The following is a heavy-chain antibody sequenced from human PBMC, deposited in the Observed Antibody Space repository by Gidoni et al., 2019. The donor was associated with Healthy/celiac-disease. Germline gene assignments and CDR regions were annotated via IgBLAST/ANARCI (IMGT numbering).Heavy chain of an antibody. D-gene: IGHD6-19*01. CDR2: IYWNDDK. CDR1: GFSLSTSGVG. J-gene: IGHJ6*02. V-gene: IGHV2-5*01. Sequence: QITLKESGPTLVKPTQTLTLTCTFSGFSLSTSGVGVGWIRQPPGKALEWLALIYWNDDKRYSPSLKSRLTITKDTSKNQVVLTMTNMDPVDTATYYCAHTSSGGLVTGYYYYGMDVWGQGTTVTVSS. CDR3: AHTSSGGLVTGYYYYGMDV.